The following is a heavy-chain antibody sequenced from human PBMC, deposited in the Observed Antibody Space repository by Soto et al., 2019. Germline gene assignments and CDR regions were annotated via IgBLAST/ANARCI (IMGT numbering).Heavy chain of an antibody. V-gene: IGHV3-23*01. CDR1: GFTFSSSA. D-gene: IGHD1-26*01. Sequence: EVQLLESGGGLVQPGGYLRLSCAASGFTFSSSAMNWVRQAPGKGLGWVSAISGSGDSTYYADSVKGRFTIARDNSKSPLDQQMNSLRAGDTAVYDCAPRIDGYYYFDYWGQGTLVTVSS. J-gene: IGHJ4*02. CDR3: APRIDGYYYFDY. CDR2: ISGSGDST.